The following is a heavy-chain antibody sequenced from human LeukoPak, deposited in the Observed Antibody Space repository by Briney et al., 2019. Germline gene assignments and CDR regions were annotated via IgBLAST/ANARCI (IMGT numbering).Heavy chain of an antibody. CDR2: ISYDGSNK. V-gene: IGHV3-30*18. CDR1: GFSFSSYG. CDR3: AKSSGYYLEYFQQ. Sequence: AGRSLRLSCAASGFSFSSYGMHWVRQAPGKGLEWAAVISYDGSNKYYAGSVKGRFTISRDNSKNTLSLQMNSLRAEDTAVYYCAKSSGYYLEYFQQWGQGTLVTVSS. J-gene: IGHJ1*01. D-gene: IGHD3-22*01.